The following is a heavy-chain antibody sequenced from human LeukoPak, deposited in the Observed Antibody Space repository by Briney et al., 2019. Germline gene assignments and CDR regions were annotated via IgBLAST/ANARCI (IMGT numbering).Heavy chain of an antibody. D-gene: IGHD6-13*01. Sequence: SETLSLTCTVSGGSISSYYWSWIRQPAGKGLEWIGRIYTSGSTNYNPSLKSRVTMSVDTSKNQFSLKLSSVTAADTAVYYCARDPGTYSSSWYYFDYWGQGTLVTVSS. V-gene: IGHV4-4*07. J-gene: IGHJ4*02. CDR3: ARDPGTYSSSWYYFDY. CDR1: GGSISSYY. CDR2: IYTSGST.